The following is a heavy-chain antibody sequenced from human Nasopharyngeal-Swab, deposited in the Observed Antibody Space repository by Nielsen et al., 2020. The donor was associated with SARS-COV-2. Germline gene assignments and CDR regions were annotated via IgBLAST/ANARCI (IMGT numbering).Heavy chain of an antibody. CDR2: ISYDGSNK. V-gene: IGHV3-30*18. J-gene: IGHJ4*02. Sequence: GESLKISCAASGFTFGSYGMHWVRQAPGKGLEWVAVISYDGSNKYYADSVKGRFTISRDNSKNTLYLQMNSLRAEDTAVYYCAKMAGYSSSWYGSSLIDYWGQGTLVTVSS. D-gene: IGHD6-13*01. CDR1: GFTFGSYG. CDR3: AKMAGYSSSWYGSSLIDY.